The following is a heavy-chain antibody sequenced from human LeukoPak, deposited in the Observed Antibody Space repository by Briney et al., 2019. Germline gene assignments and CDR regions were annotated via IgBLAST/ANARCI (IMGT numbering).Heavy chain of an antibody. CDR3: ASGLYTAAGFDY. CDR1: GGSISSYY. Sequence: SETLSLTCTVSGGSISSYYWSWIQQPPGKGLEWIGYIYTSGSTNYNPSLKSRVTISVDTSKNQFSLKLSSVTAADTAVYYCASGLYTAAGFDYWGQGTLVTVSS. V-gene: IGHV4-4*09. CDR2: IYTSGST. J-gene: IGHJ4*02. D-gene: IGHD6-13*01.